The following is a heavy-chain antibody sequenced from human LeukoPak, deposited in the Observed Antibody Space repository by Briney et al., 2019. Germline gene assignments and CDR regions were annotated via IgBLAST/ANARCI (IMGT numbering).Heavy chain of an antibody. J-gene: IGHJ4*02. V-gene: IGHV3-23*01. CDR3: AKIAVAGTFPPYYFDY. CDR2: ISGSGGST. D-gene: IGHD6-19*01. Sequence: GGSLRLSCAASGFTFSSYAMSWVRQAPGKGLEWVSAISGSGGSTYYADSVKGRFTISRGNSKNTLYLQMNSLRAEDTAVYYCAKIAVAGTFPPYYFDYWGQGTLVTVSS. CDR1: GFTFSSYA.